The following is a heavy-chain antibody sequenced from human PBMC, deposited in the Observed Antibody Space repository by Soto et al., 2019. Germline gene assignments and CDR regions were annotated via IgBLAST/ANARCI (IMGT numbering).Heavy chain of an antibody. CDR1: GGSIISSNHY. D-gene: IGHD3-9*01. V-gene: IGHV4-39*01. CDR2: MYHSGNT. Sequence: WETLSLTFTVSGGSIISSNHYWAWIRQPQGEGLEWIGSMYHSGNTYYNPSLNSRVTISVDTSKNQFSLKLSSVTAADTALYFCASHYFDSWTGHYTGVFYLDFWGQGALVTVSS. CDR3: ASHYFDSWTGHYTGVFYLDF. J-gene: IGHJ4*02.